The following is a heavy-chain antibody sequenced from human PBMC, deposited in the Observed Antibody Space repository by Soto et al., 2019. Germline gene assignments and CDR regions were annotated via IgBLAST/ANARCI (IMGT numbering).Heavy chain of an antibody. CDR3: AREDIVATISYYYGMDV. V-gene: IGHV1-2*02. CDR1: GYTFTCYY. Sequence: GXSVKLCCKASGYTFTCYYMHWVRQAPGQGLEWMGWINPNSGGTNYAQKFQGRVTMTRDTSISTAYMELSSLRSDDTAVYYCAREDIVATISYYYGMDVWGQGHTVTVSS. J-gene: IGHJ6*02. D-gene: IGHD5-12*01. CDR2: INPNSGGT.